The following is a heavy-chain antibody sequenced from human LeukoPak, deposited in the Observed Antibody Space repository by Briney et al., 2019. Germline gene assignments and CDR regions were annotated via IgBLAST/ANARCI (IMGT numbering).Heavy chain of an antibody. CDR2: IRYDGSNK. V-gene: IGHV3-30*02. Sequence: PGGSLRLSCAASGFTSRKYGMHWVRQAPGKGLEWVAFIRYDGSNKYYADSVKGRFTICRDNYKNTMCLQMDSLRPEDTAVYYCAKWGESIVGRPLDSWGQGTLVTVSS. J-gene: IGHJ4*02. CDR1: GFTSRKYG. CDR3: AKWGESIVGRPLDS. D-gene: IGHD6-6*01.